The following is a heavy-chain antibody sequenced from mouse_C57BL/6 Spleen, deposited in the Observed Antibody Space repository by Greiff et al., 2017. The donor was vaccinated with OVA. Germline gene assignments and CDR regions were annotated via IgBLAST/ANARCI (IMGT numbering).Heavy chain of an antibody. CDR1: GYTFTSYW. D-gene: IGHD1-1*01. V-gene: IGHV1-69*01. CDR3: ARLLLRDYFDY. Sequence: VQLQQSGAELVMPGASVKLSCKASGYTFTSYWMHWVKQRPGQGLEWIGEIDPSDSYTNYNQKFKGKSTLTVDKSSSTAYMQLSSLTSEDSAVYYCARLLLRDYFDYWGQGTTLTVSS. J-gene: IGHJ2*01. CDR2: IDPSDSYT.